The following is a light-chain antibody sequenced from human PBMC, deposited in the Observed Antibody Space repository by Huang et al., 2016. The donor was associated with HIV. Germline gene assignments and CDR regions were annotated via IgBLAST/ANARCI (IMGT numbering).Light chain of an antibody. CDR3: QQTSSVPLT. Sequence: DFQMTQFPSSLSASVGDRISITCRASQTISTFLNWYQQQPGKAAKLLIYAACNLQSGVSSRCSGTGAGTHFTLTVTGLQPDDFATYFCQQTSSVPLTFGGGTRVE. CDR1: QTISTF. CDR2: AAC. J-gene: IGKJ4*01. V-gene: IGKV1-39*01.